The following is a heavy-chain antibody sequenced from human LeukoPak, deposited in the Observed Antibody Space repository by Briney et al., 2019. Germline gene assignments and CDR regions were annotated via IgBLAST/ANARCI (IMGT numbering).Heavy chain of an antibody. V-gene: IGHV4-34*01. CDR2: INHSGST. Sequence: SETLSLTCAVYGGSFSGYYWSWIRQPPGKGLEWIGEINHSGSTNYNPSLKSRVTIPVDTSKNQFSLKLSSVTAADTAVYYCARLIGELWFGDYYYYYMDVWGKGTTVTISS. CDR1: GGSFSGYY. D-gene: IGHD3-10*01. CDR3: ARLIGELWFGDYYYYYMDV. J-gene: IGHJ6*03.